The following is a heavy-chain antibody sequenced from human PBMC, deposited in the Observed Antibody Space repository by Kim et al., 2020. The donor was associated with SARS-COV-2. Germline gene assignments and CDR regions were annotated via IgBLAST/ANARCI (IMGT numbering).Heavy chain of an antibody. CDR1: GFTFSSYA. D-gene: IGHD4-17*01. V-gene: IGHV3-23*01. CDR3: AKRDYGGTLFPDYYYGMDV. J-gene: IGHJ6*02. Sequence: GGSLRLSCAASGFTFSSYAMSWVRQAPGKGLEWVSAISGSGGSTYYADSVKGRFTISRDNSKNTLYLQMNSLRAEDTAVYYCAKRDYGGTLFPDYYYGMDVWGQGTTVTVSS. CDR2: ISGSGGST.